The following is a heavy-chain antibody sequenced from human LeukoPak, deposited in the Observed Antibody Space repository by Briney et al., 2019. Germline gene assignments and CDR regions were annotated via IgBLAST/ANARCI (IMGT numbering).Heavy chain of an antibody. CDR3: TRTIAKQQLILN. CDR1: GYTFTSYG. D-gene: IGHD6-13*01. V-gene: IGHV1-18*01. Sequence: ASVKVSCKASGYTFTSYGTSWVRQAPGQGLEWMGWINTYNGNTLYAQKLQGRVTITTDTSTSTAYMELKSLRSDDTAVYYCTRTIAKQQLILNWGQGSLVTVSS. CDR2: INTYNGNT. J-gene: IGHJ4*02.